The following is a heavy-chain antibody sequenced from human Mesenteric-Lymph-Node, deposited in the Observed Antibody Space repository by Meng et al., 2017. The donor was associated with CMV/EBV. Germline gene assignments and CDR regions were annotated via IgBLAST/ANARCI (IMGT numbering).Heavy chain of an antibody. J-gene: IGHJ3*02. CDR1: GGSISSNTYY. D-gene: IGHD3-10*02. Sequence: VSGGSISSNTYYWGWIRQPPGKGLEWIGNIYYSGSTYYNPSLKSRVTISVDTSKNQFSLKLSSVTAADTAVYYCARQGTMWRTAFDIWGQGTMVTVSS. CDR3: ARQGTMWRTAFDI. V-gene: IGHV4-39*01. CDR2: IYYSGST.